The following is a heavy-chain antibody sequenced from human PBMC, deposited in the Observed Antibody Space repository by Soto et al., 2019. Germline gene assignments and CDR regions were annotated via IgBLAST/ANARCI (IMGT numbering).Heavy chain of an antibody. CDR2: IYYSGST. D-gene: IGHD2-2*01. Sequence: PSETLSLTCTVSGGSISSSSYYWGWIRQPPGKGLEWIGSIYYSGSTYYNPSLKSRVTISVDTSKNQFSLKLSSVTAADTAVYYCARHGLAVPAAGAFHFCGQGTLVTGFS. CDR1: GGSISSSSYY. V-gene: IGHV4-39*01. CDR3: ARHGLAVPAAGAFHF. J-gene: IGHJ4*02.